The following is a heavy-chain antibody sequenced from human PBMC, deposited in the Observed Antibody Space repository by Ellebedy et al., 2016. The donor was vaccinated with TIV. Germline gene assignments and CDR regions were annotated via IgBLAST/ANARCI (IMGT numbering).Heavy chain of an antibody. CDR2: ISWNSGSI. CDR1: GFTFDDYA. CDR3: AKGPRITMVRGVPWYFDY. D-gene: IGHD3-10*01. V-gene: IGHV3-9*01. J-gene: IGHJ4*02. Sequence: GGSLRLSXAASGFTFDDYAMHWVRQAPGKGLEWVSGISWNSGSIGYADSVKGRFTISRDNAKNSLYLQMNSLRAEDAALYYCAKGPRITMVRGVPWYFDYWGQGTLVTVSS.